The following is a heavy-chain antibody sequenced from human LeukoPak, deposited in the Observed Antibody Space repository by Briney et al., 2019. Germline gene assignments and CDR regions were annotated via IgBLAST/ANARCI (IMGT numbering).Heavy chain of an antibody. V-gene: IGHV1-18*01. D-gene: IGHD2-15*01. CDR1: GYTFTSSG. CDR2: ISAYDGNT. Sequence: ASVKVSCKASGYTFTSSGISWVRQAPGQGLEWMGWISAYDGNTNYAQKLQGRVTMTTDTSTSTAYMELRSLRSDVTAVYYCARDMSSRRGGTGCFDPWGQGTLVTVSS. CDR3: ARDMSSRRGGTGCFDP. J-gene: IGHJ5*02.